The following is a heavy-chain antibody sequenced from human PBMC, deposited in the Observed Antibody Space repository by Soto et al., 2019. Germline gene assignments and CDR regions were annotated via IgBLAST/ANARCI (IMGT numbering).Heavy chain of an antibody. V-gene: IGHV1-69*08. D-gene: IGHD3-10*01. CDR1: GGTFSSYT. CDR2: IIPILGIA. J-gene: IGHJ4*02. Sequence: VQLVQSGAEVKKPGSSVKVSCKASGGTFSSYTISWVRQAPGQGLEWMGRIIPILGIANYAQKFQGRVTITADNSTSTAYMELSSLRSEDTAVYYCAREEYSYGSGSFFTGWGQGTLVTVSS. CDR3: AREEYSYGSGSFFTG.